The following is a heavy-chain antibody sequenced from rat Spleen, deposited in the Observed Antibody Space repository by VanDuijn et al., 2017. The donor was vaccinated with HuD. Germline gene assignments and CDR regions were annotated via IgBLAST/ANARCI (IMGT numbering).Heavy chain of an antibody. J-gene: IGHJ2*01. D-gene: IGHD1-8*01. Sequence: EVQLVESGGGLVQPGRSLKLSCAASGFTFSDYYMAWVRQAPKKGLEWVATISYDGSRTYYPDSVKGRFTISRDNAKSTLYLQMNSLRSEDTATYYCTRSPLGYSSPHYFDYWGQGVMVTVSS. CDR2: ISYDGSRT. V-gene: IGHV5S10*01. CDR1: GFTFSDYY. CDR3: TRSPLGYSSPHYFDY.